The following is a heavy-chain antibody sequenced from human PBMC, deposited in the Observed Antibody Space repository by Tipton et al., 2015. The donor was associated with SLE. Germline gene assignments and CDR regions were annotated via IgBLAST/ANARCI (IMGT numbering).Heavy chain of an antibody. J-gene: IGHJ4*02. CDR1: GGSISSGSYY. CDR2: MYTSGCT. Sequence: TLSLTCTVSGGSISSGSYYWTWIRQPAGEGLEWIGRMYTSGCTNYNPSLQSRVTISVDTSKNQFSLKLSSVTAADTAVYYCARSPPSQVYDYWGQGNLVTVSS. CDR3: ARSPPSQVYDY. V-gene: IGHV4-61*02.